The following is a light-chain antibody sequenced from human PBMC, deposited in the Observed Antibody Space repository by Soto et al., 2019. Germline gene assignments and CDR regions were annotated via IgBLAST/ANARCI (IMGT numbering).Light chain of an antibody. Sequence: EIVLTQSPATLSLSPGERATISCRASQSVSSYLAWYQQKPGQAPRLLIYDASNRATGIPARFSGSGSGTDFTLTISSLEPDDFAVYCCQQRSDWPSTFGGGTKVQIK. CDR2: DAS. V-gene: IGKV3-11*01. J-gene: IGKJ4*01. CDR1: QSVSSY. CDR3: QQRSDWPST.